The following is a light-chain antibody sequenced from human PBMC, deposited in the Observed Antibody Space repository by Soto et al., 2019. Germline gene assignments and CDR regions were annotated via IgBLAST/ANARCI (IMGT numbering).Light chain of an antibody. CDR1: QSVSNT. Sequence: LRTHSPSTFSVSPGEIATLHCRASQSVSNTSAWYQQKPGQAPSLLIYGASARATGIPARFSGSGYGTEFTLTISSLQSEDFAVYYCQQYHKWPLTFGGGTKGDI. CDR3: QQYHKWPLT. J-gene: IGKJ4*01. CDR2: GAS. V-gene: IGKV3-15*01.